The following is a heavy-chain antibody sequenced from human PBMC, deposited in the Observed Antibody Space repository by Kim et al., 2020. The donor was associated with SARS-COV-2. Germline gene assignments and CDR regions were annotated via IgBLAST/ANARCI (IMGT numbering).Heavy chain of an antibody. J-gene: IGHJ4*02. CDR1: GYSFTSYW. Sequence: GESLKISCKGSGYSFTSYWISWVRQMPGKGLEWMGRIDPSDSYTNYSPSFQGHVTNSADKSISTAYLQWSSLKASDTAMYYCARHVETRWDRYVGYCSSTSCSHPDYWGQGTLVTVSS. CDR2: IDPSDSYT. CDR3: ARHVETRWDRYVGYCSSTSCSHPDY. D-gene: IGHD2-2*01. V-gene: IGHV5-10-1*01.